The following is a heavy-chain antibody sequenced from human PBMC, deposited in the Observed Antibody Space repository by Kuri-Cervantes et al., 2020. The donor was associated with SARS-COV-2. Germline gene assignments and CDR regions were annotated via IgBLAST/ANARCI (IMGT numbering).Heavy chain of an antibody. CDR3: ATDHIAAAGLFDY. Sequence: ASVKVSCKASGYTFTSYAMHWVRQTPGQGLEWMGWSNAGNGNTKDSQEFHGRVTITRDTSASTAYMELSSLRSEDMAVYYCATDHIAAAGLFDYWGQGTLVTVSS. V-gene: IGHV1-3*02. D-gene: IGHD6-13*01. J-gene: IGHJ4*02. CDR1: GYTFTSYA. CDR2: SNAGNGNT.